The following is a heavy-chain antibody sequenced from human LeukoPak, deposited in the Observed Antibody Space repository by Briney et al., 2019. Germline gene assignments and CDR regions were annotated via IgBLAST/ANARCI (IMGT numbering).Heavy chain of an antibody. CDR1: GFTFSSYG. Sequence: PGRSLRLSCAASGFTFSSYGMHWVRQAPGKGLEWVAVIWYDGSNKYYADSVKGRFTISRDNSKNTLYLQMNSLRAEDTAVYYCANAPVTGGFDYWGQGTLVTVSS. D-gene: IGHD7-27*01. V-gene: IGHV3-33*06. CDR2: IWYDGSNK. J-gene: IGHJ4*02. CDR3: ANAPVTGGFDY.